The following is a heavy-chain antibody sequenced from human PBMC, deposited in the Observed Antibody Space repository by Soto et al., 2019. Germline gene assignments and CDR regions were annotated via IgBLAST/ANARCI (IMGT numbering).Heavy chain of an antibody. CDR1: GFTFSSYG. J-gene: IGHJ4*02. CDR3: AKNSADYIVVVVAAIYNYFDY. Sequence: QVQLVESGGGVVQPGRSLRLSCAASGFTFSSYGMHWVRQAPGKGLEWVAVISYDGSNKYYADSVKGRFTISRDNSKNTLYLQMNSLRAEDTAVYYCAKNSADYIVVVVAAIYNYFDYWGQGTLVTVSS. CDR2: ISYDGSNK. D-gene: IGHD2-15*01. V-gene: IGHV3-30*18.